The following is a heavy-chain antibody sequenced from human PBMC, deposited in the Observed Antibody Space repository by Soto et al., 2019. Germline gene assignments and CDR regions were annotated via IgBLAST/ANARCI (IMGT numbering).Heavy chain of an antibody. CDR3: AREPASIAVAGTLGY. Sequence: QVQLVESGGGLVKPGGSLRLSCAASGFTFSDYYMSWIRQAPGKGLEWVSYISSSGSTIYYAESVKGRFTIARDNAKNSRYLQMNSLRAEDTAVYYCAREPASIAVAGTLGYWGQGTLVTVSS. CDR1: GFTFSDYY. V-gene: IGHV3-11*01. CDR2: ISSSGSTI. J-gene: IGHJ4*02. D-gene: IGHD6-19*01.